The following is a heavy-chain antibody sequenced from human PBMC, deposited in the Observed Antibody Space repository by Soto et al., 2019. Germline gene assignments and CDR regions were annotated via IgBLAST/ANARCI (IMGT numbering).Heavy chain of an antibody. D-gene: IGHD6-25*01. J-gene: IGHJ5*02. CDR1: GGSISSGGYY. CDR2: IYYSGST. V-gene: IGHV4-31*03. CDR3: ARDVRSGIRHNWFDP. Sequence: QVQLQESGPGLVKPSQTLSLTCTVSGGSISSGGYYWSWIRQHPGKGLEWIGYIYYSGSTYYNPSLMSRVTISVDTSKNQFSLKLSSVTAADTAVYYCARDVRSGIRHNWFDPWGQGTLVTVSS.